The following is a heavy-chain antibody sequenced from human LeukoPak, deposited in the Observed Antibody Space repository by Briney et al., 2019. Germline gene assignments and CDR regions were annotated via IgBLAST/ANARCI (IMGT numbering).Heavy chain of an antibody. J-gene: IGHJ3*02. CDR3: ARDRWDYIVVVPAASRRPEDAFDI. D-gene: IGHD2-2*01. Sequence: ASVKVSCKASGYTFTGYYMHWVRQAPGQGLEWMGWINPNSGGTNYAQKLQGRVTMTTDTSTSTAYMELRSLRSDDTAVYYCARDRWDYIVVVPAASRRPEDAFDIWGQGTMVTVSS. CDR1: GYTFTGYY. V-gene: IGHV1-2*02. CDR2: INPNSGGT.